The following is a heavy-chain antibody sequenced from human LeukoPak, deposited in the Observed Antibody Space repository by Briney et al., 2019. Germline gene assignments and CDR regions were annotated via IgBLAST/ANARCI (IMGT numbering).Heavy chain of an antibody. CDR1: GFTLSSYA. Sequence: RGSLRLSCSVSGFTLSSYAMHWVRQAPGKELEYVSAIRSNGGSTYYADSVKGRFTISRDNSKTTLYLQMSSLRAEDTAVYYCVKDIPREGQRGYFDYWGQGTLVTVSS. CDR3: VKDIPREGQRGYFDY. CDR2: IRSNGGST. V-gene: IGHV3-64D*09. J-gene: IGHJ4*02.